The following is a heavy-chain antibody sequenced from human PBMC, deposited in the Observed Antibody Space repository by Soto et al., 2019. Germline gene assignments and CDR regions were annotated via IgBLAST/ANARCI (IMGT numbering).Heavy chain of an antibody. CDR2: INPSRGST. D-gene: IGHD3-10*01. CDR1: GYTFTSYY. J-gene: IGHJ4*02. Sequence: ASVKVSCKASGYTFTSYYMHWVRQAPGQGLEWMGIINPSRGSTSYAQKFQGRFTISRDNSQNTLFLQMTSLRAEDTAVYYCVKQSGSGSYYNVGSGGPFDYWGQGTLVTVSS. CDR3: VKQSGSGSYYNVGSGGPFDY. V-gene: IGHV1-46*01.